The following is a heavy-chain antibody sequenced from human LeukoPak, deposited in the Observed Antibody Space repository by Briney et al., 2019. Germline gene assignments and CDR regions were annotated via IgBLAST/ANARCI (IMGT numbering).Heavy chain of an antibody. J-gene: IGHJ4*02. D-gene: IGHD3-10*01. Sequence: GGSLRLSCAASGFTFSTYWMSWVRQAPGKGLEWVAIINKDGSEKYYVDSVKGRFTISRDNAKNSLYLQMNSLRDEDTAVYYCAREGRHKWFATTSGYFDYWGQGTLVTVSS. V-gene: IGHV3-7*01. CDR3: AREGRHKWFATTSGYFDY. CDR2: INKDGSEK. CDR1: GFTFSTYW.